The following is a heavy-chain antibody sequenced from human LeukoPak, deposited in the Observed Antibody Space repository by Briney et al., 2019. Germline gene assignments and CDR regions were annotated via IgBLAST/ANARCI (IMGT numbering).Heavy chain of an antibody. CDR1: GFTFSSYA. CDR2: ISSDGNYK. Sequence: GGSLRLSCAASGFTFSSYAMHWVRQAPGEGLEWVAAISSDGNYKYYADSVQGRFTISRDNSENALYLQTNSLRAEDTAVYYCARGSRNWNYGHYFDYWGQGTLVTVSS. V-gene: IGHV3-30-3*01. D-gene: IGHD1-7*01. J-gene: IGHJ4*02. CDR3: ARGSRNWNYGHYFDY.